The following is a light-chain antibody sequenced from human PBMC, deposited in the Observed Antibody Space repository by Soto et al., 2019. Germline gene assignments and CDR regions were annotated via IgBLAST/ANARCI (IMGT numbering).Light chain of an antibody. J-gene: IGLJ3*02. Sequence: QSVLTQPPSASGSPGQSVTISCTGTSSDVGAYKYVSWYQQYPGKAPKLMIYEVSKRPSGVPDRFSGSKSGNTASLTVSGLQAEXXADYYCTSYVGSNIWVFGGGTKLTVL. CDR1: SSDVGAYKY. CDR3: TSYVGSNIWV. V-gene: IGLV2-8*01. CDR2: EVS.